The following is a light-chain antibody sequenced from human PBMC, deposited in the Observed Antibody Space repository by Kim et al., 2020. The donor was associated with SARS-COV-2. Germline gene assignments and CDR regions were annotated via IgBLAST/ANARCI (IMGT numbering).Light chain of an antibody. CDR1: QSVSSY. CDR3: QQRRNWPPT. V-gene: IGKV3-11*01. J-gene: IGKJ1*01. CDR2: EAS. Sequence: LSPGERATLSCRASQSVSSYLAWYQQKPGQCPRLLIYEASNRATGIPARFSGSGSGTDFTLTISSLEPEDFAIYYCQQRRNWPPTFGQGTKVDIK.